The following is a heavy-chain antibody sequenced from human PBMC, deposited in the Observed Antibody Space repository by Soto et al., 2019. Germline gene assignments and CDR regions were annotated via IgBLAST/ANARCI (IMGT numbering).Heavy chain of an antibody. Sequence: GGSLRLSCAASVFTFSSYAMSWVRQAPGNGLEWVSAISGSGGSTYYADSVKGRFTISRDNSKNTLYLQMNSLSAEDTAVYYRAKDASPSPRYSGDFKYYFDYWGQGTLVTVSS. D-gene: IGHD4-17*01. J-gene: IGHJ4*02. CDR1: VFTFSSYA. CDR2: ISGSGGST. V-gene: IGHV3-23*01. CDR3: AKDASPSPRYSGDFKYYFDY.